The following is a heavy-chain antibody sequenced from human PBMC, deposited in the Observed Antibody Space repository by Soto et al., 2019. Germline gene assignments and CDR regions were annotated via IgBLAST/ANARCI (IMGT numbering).Heavy chain of an antibody. D-gene: IGHD2-2*01. Sequence: QLQLQESGSGLVKPSQTLSLTCAVSGGSISSGGYSWSWIRQPPGKGLEWIGDIYNSGSTYYNSSLKSRVTTSVDRSKTPFSLKLNSVSAADTAVYYGDRVPDYWGQGTLVTVSS. J-gene: IGHJ4*02. V-gene: IGHV4-30-2*01. CDR1: GGSISSGGYS. CDR2: IYNSGST. CDR3: DRVPDY.